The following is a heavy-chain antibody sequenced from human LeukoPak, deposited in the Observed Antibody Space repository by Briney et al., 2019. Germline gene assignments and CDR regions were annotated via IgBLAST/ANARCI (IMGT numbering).Heavy chain of an antibody. Sequence: PSETLSLTCTVSGGSISSYYWSWIRQPPGKGLEWIGYIYYSGSTNYNPSLKSRVTISVDTSKNQFSLKLSSVTAADTAVYYCARNRGGRERTFDPWGQGTLVTVSS. CDR1: GGSISSYY. CDR3: ARNRGGRERTFDP. J-gene: IGHJ5*02. D-gene: IGHD1-26*01. CDR2: IYYSGST. V-gene: IGHV4-59*01.